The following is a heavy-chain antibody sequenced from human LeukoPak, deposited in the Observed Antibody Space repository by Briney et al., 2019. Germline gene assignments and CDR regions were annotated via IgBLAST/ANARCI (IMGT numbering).Heavy chain of an antibody. Sequence: ASVKVSCKASGYTFTSYGISWVRQAPGQGLEWMGWISAYNGNTNYAQKLQGRVTMTTDTSTSTAYMELSSLRSEDTAVYYCARAERYSGYSRGLYYFDYWGQGTLVTVSS. J-gene: IGHJ4*02. CDR3: ARAERYSGYSRGLYYFDY. CDR1: GYTFTSYG. D-gene: IGHD5-12*01. CDR2: ISAYNGNT. V-gene: IGHV1-18*01.